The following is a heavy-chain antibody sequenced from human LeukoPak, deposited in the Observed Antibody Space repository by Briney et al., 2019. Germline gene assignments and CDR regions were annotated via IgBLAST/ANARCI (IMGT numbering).Heavy chain of an antibody. J-gene: IGHJ4*02. CDR1: GFTFSSYA. Sequence: PGGSLRLSCAASGFTFSSYAMHWVRQAPGKGLEWVAVISYDGSNKYYADPVKGRFTISRDNSKNTLYLQMNSLRAEDTAVYYCARDRLAAAGEALDYWGQGTLVTVSS. CDR2: ISYDGSNK. V-gene: IGHV3-30-3*01. D-gene: IGHD6-13*01. CDR3: ARDRLAAAGEALDY.